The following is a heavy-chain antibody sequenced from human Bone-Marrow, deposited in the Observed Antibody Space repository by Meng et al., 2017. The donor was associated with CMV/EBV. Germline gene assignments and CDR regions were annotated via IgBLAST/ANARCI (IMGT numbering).Heavy chain of an antibody. Sequence: GESLKISCVVSGFTFSNYALHWVRQAPGKGLEWVAVISYDGTNKYYADSVKGRFTISRDNSKSTLFLQMNSLRAEDTAVYYCARVRPKRGYSYEDYWGQGTLVTVSS. CDR2: ISYDGTNK. J-gene: IGHJ4*02. CDR1: GFTFSNYA. CDR3: ARVRPKRGYSYEDY. D-gene: IGHD5-18*01. V-gene: IGHV3-30-3*01.